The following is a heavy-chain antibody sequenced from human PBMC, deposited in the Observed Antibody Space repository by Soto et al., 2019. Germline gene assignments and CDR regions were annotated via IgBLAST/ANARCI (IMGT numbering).Heavy chain of an antibody. D-gene: IGHD3-10*01. CDR1: GGSFSCYY. CDR3: ARGTGGSGSYYYYYMDV. V-gene: IGHV4-34*01. J-gene: IGHJ6*03. Sequence: SETLSLTCAVYGGSFSCYYWSWIRQPPGKGLEWIGEINHSGSTNYNPSLKSRVTISVDTSKNQFSLKLSSVTAADTAVYYCARGTGGSGSYYYYYMDVWGKGTTVTVSS. CDR2: INHSGST.